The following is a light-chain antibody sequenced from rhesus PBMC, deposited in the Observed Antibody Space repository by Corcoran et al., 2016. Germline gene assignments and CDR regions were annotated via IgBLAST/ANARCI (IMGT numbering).Light chain of an antibody. CDR1: EDVNNY. CDR2: KAS. J-gene: IGKJ2*01. CDR3: QHAYGPPYS. V-gene: IGKV1-74*01. Sequence: DIQMTQSPSSLSASVGDRVTITCRASEDVNNYLNWYQQKPGKAPKLLIYKASILQSGVPSSFRGSGSGTDYTFTLRSLQPADIAIYYCQHAYGPPYSFGQGTKVEI.